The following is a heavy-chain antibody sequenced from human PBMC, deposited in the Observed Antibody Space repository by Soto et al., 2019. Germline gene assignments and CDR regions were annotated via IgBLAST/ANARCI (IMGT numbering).Heavy chain of an antibody. CDR3: ATGGTSGLCTNGVCAPEDY. V-gene: IGHV3-23*01. D-gene: IGHD2-8*01. Sequence: EVQLLESGGGLVQPGGSLRLSCAASGFTFSSYAMSWVRQAPGKGLEWVSAISGSGGSTYYADSVKGRFTISRDNSKNTLYLQMNSLRAEDTAVYYCATGGTSGLCTNGVCAPEDYWGQGTLVTVSS. CDR1: GFTFSSYA. J-gene: IGHJ4*02. CDR2: ISGSGGST.